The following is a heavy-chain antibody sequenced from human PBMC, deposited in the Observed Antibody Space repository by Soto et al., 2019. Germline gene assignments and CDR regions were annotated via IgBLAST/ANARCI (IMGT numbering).Heavy chain of an antibody. D-gene: IGHD1-1*01. CDR2: ISSSGGST. CDR3: VKSTGTAPYYFDY. J-gene: IGHJ4*02. V-gene: IGHV3-64D*06. CDR1: GFTFSDYA. Sequence: PGGSLRLSCSASGFTFSDYAMPWVRQAPGKGLECVSAISSSGGSTYYADSVKGRSTISRSNSKNTLYLQMSSLRAEDTAVYYCVKSTGTAPYYFDYWGQGALVTVSS.